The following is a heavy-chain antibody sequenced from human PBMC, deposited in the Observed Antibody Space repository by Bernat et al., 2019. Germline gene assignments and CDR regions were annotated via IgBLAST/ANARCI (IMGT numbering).Heavy chain of an antibody. CDR3: ARDWGSSWYKGDGMDV. J-gene: IGHJ6*02. CDR2: INPNSGGT. Sequence: LVQSGAEVKKPGASVKVSCKASGYTFTGYYMHWVRQAPGQGLEWMGWINPNSGGTNYAQKFQGWVTMTRDTSISTAYMELSRLRSDDTAVYYCARDWGSSWYKGDGMDVWGQGTTVTVSS. V-gene: IGHV1-2*04. CDR1: GYTFTGYY. D-gene: IGHD6-13*01.